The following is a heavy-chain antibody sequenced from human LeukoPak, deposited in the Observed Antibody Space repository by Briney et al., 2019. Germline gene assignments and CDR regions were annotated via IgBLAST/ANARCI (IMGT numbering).Heavy chain of an antibody. J-gene: IGHJ5*01. CDR2: IYYNGIT. D-gene: IGHD4-17*01. Sequence: KTSETLSLTCSVSGGSISRSDHYWSWIRQPPGKGLEWIGNIYYNGITYYNPSLKSRVTMSVDTSQNQFSLKLSSVTATDTAVYYCGRGEGWSFTVPIYWFDSWGQGTLVTVSS. CDR3: GRGEGWSFTVPIYWFDS. V-gene: IGHV4-30-4*01. CDR1: GGSISRSDHY.